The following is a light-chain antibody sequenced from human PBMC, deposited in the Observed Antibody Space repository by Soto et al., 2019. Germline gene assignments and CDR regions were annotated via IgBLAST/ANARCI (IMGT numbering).Light chain of an antibody. J-gene: IGKJ4*01. V-gene: IGKV3-20*01. CDR3: QQYGGSPRVT. CDR2: GAS. CDR1: QSVSSNY. Sequence: EIVLTQSPGTQSLSPGERATLSCRASQSVSSNYLAWYQQKPGQAPRLLIYGASSRATGIPDRFIGSGSGTDFTLTISRLEPEDFAVYYCQQYGGSPRVTFGGGTKVEIK.